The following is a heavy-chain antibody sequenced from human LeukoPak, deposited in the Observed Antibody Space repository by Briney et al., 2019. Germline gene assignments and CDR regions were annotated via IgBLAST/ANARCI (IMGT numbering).Heavy chain of an antibody. Sequence: SETLSLTCGVSGGSISSGGYSWSWIRQPAGKGLEWIGRIYTSGSTNYNPSLKSRVTISVDTSKNQFSLKLSSVTAADTAVYYCARDPGNTDAFDIWGQGTMVTVSS. CDR3: ARDPGNTDAFDI. CDR2: IYTSGST. J-gene: IGHJ3*02. CDR1: GGSISSGGYS. D-gene: IGHD4-23*01. V-gene: IGHV4-61*02.